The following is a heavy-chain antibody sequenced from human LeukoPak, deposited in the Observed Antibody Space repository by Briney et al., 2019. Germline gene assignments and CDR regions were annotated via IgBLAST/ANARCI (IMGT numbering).Heavy chain of an antibody. CDR1: GGTFSSYA. Sequence: SVTVSCKASGGTFSSYAISWVRQAPGQGLEWMGGIIPIFGTANYAQKFQGRVTITTDESTSTAYMELSSLRSEDTAVYYCARDRGMATTGGFDYWGQGTLVTVSS. D-gene: IGHD5-24*01. CDR2: IIPIFGTA. V-gene: IGHV1-69*05. J-gene: IGHJ4*02. CDR3: ARDRGMATTGGFDY.